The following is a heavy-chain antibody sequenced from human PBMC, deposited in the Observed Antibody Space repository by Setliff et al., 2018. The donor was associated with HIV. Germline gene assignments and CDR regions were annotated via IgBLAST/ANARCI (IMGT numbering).Heavy chain of an antibody. CDR2: FIHSGNT. CDR3: ARGRKLTTSRTSFYYGLDV. CDR1: GGSLSGYS. V-gene: IGHV4-34*01. Sequence: PSETLSLTCAVYGGSLSGYSWNWIRQPPGKGLEWIGAFIHSGNTTYNPSVRSLVTTSMDSSMHQFSPKLTSVTAADTAVYYCARGRKLTTSRTSFYYGLDVWGPGTTVTAP. D-gene: IGHD4-17*01. J-gene: IGHJ6*02.